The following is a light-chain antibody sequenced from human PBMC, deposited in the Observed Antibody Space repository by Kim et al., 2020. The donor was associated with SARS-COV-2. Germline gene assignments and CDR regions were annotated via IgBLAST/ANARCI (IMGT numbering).Light chain of an antibody. J-gene: IGLJ2*01. CDR1: SLRSYY. CDR3: NSRDSNGYVV. V-gene: IGLV3-19*01. Sequence: SSELTQDPAVSVALGQTVRITCQGDSLRSYYASWYQQKPGQAPKVVIYGKNNRPSGVPDRFSGSSSGNTAYLTITGTQAGDEADYYCNSRDSNGYVVFGGGTQVTVL. CDR2: GKN.